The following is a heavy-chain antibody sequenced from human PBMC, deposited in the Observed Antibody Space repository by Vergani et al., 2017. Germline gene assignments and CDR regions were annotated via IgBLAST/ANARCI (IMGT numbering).Heavy chain of an antibody. CDR3: ARARIVVVPAAYFDY. CDR1: GGSISSSSYY. J-gene: IGHJ4*02. V-gene: IGHV4-61*02. CDR2: IYTSGST. D-gene: IGHD2-2*01. Sequence: QLQLQESGPGLVKPSETLSLTCTVSGGSISSSSYYWGWIRQPAGKGLEWIGRIYTSGSTNYNPSLKSRVTISVDTSKNQFSLKLSSVTAADTAVYYCARARIVVVPAAYFDYWGQGTLVTVSS.